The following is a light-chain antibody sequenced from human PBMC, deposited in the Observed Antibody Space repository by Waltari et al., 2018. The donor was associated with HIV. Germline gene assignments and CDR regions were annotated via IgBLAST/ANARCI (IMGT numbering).Light chain of an antibody. J-gene: IGLJ1*01. CDR1: PLAKQY. CDR2: NDS. Sequence: SYELTQPPSVSVSPGQTPRITCSAHPLAKQYAYWYQQKPGQAPVSVIYNDSERPSRIPERFSGSSSGTTVTLTISGVQAEDEADYYCQSADSSGSNFVFGTGTKVTVL. V-gene: IGLV3-25*03. CDR3: QSADSSGSNFV.